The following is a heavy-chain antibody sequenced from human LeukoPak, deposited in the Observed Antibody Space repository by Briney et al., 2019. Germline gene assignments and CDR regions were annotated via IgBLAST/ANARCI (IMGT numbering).Heavy chain of an antibody. J-gene: IGHJ4*02. CDR2: ISYDGSNK. CDR1: GFTFSNYA. Sequence: PGGSLRLSCAASGFTFSNYAMHWVRQAPDKGLEWVAVISYDGSNKYYADSVKGRFTNSRDNSKNTLYLQMNSLRVEDTAVYYCARDRGYSGDYWGQGTLVTVSS. CDR3: ARDRGYSGDY. V-gene: IGHV3-30-3*01. D-gene: IGHD1-26*01.